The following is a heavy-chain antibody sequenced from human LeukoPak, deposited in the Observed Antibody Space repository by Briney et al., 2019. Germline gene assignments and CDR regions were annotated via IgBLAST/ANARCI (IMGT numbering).Heavy chain of an antibody. CDR1: GFTFSGSA. V-gene: IGHV3-73*01. D-gene: IGHD3-16*01. CDR2: IRRKGNDYAT. J-gene: IGHJ4*02. Sequence: GGSLRLSCAASGFTFSGSAMHWVRQASGEGLEWVGRIRRKGNDYATAYAASVKDRFTISRDDSKNPAYLQMDSLKTEDTAVYFCTRLGGSPLYFDYLGQGTLVTVSS. CDR3: TRLGGSPLYFDY.